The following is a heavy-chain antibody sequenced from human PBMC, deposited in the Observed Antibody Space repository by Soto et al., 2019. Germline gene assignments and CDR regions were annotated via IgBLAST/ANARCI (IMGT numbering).Heavy chain of an antibody. J-gene: IGHJ6*02. Sequence: ASVKVSCKASGYTFTSYGISWVRQAPGQGLEWMGWISAYNGNTNYAQKLQGRVTMTTDTSTSTAYMELRSLRSDDTAVYYCARDPPLTIFGVVNPNYYYYYGMDVWGQGTTVTVSS. V-gene: IGHV1-18*01. CDR3: ARDPPLTIFGVVNPNYYYYYGMDV. CDR1: GYTFTSYG. D-gene: IGHD3-3*01. CDR2: ISAYNGNT.